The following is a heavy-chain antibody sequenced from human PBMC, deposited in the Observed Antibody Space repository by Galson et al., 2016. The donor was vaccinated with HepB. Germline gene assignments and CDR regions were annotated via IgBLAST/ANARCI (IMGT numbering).Heavy chain of an antibody. V-gene: IGHV1-69*06. CDR2: IIPMMGSA. J-gene: IGHJ4*02. CDR1: GGTFNSMA. Sequence: SVKVSCKASGGTFNSMAISWLRQAPGQRLEWMGGIIPMMGSANYAQKFAGRVTMTADTSTITVYMELSTLSSEDTAVYFCAMTPIEPLVYAIPQPFDYWGQGTLVTVSS. D-gene: IGHD2-8*01. CDR3: AMTPIEPLVYAIPQPFDY.